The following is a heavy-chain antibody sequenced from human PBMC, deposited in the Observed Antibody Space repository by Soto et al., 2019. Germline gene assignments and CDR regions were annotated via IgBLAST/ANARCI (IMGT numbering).Heavy chain of an antibody. CDR3: ARDQFSGWYGGVDY. Sequence: EAQLVESGGGLVKPGGSLRLSCAASGFTFSRNTMTWVRQAPGKGLEWVSSISSSSTYIYYAHSLKGRFTISRDNAKNSLYLQMNSLRAEDTAVYYCARDQFSGWYGGVDYWGQGTLVTVSS. CDR2: ISSSSTYI. CDR1: GFTFSRNT. D-gene: IGHD6-19*01. V-gene: IGHV3-21*01. J-gene: IGHJ4*02.